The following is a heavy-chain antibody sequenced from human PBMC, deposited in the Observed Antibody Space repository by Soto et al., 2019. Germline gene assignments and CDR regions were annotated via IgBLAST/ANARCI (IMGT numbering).Heavy chain of an antibody. CDR1: GGTFSSYA. CDR2: IIPIFGTA. J-gene: IGHJ5*02. V-gene: IGHV1-69*06. D-gene: IGHD2-2*01. CDR3: ASSASSYNWFDP. Sequence: ASVKVSCKASGGTFSSYAISWVRQAPGQGLEWMGGIIPIFGTANYAQKFQGRVTITADKSTSTAYMELSSLRSEDTAVYYCASSASSYNWFDPWGQGTLVTVSS.